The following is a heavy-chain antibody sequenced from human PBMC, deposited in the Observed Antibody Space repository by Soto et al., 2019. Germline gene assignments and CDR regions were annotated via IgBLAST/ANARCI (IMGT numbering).Heavy chain of an antibody. CDR1: GDTFSSYA. Sequence: SVKVSCKASGDTFSSYAISWVRRAPGQGLEWMGGIIPIFGTANYAQKFQGRVTITADKSTSTAYMELSSLRSEDTAVYYCAREKWDSSGWYHYWGQGTLVTVSS. J-gene: IGHJ4*02. D-gene: IGHD6-19*01. V-gene: IGHV1-69*06. CDR2: IIPIFGTA. CDR3: AREKWDSSGWYHY.